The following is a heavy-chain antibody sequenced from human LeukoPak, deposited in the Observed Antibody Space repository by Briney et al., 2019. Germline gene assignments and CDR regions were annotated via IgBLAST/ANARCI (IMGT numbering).Heavy chain of an antibody. CDR1: DDSISSSTYY. D-gene: IGHD3-22*01. CDR3: ARDYYYAGSGYDP. CDR2: IFYTGST. J-gene: IGHJ5*02. Sequence: SETLSLTCTVSDDSISSSTYYWGWIRQPPGKGLEWIGRIFYTGSTSYNPSLKSRFTISVDTSKNQFSLKLSSVTAADTAVYFCARDYYYAGSGYDPWGQGTLVTVSS. V-gene: IGHV4-39*07.